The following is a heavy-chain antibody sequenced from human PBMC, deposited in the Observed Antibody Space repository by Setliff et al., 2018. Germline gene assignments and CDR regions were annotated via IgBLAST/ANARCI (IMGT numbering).Heavy chain of an antibody. J-gene: IGHJ5*02. V-gene: IGHV1-69*13. CDR3: AGTDAYCAGDCSIS. Sequence: ASVKVSCKASGGTFRSDGFNWVRQAPGQGLEWMGRIIPVFRTAKYAQKFQGRVTITADESTSTVYMELSRLRSEDTAIYYCAGTDAYCAGDCSISWGQGTLVTVSS. CDR2: IIPVFRTA. CDR1: GGTFRSDG. D-gene: IGHD2-21*02.